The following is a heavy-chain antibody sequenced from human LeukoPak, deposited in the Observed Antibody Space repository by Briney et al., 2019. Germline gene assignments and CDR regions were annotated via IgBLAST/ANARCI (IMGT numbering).Heavy chain of an antibody. CDR3: ARRAPYSYEWSTLDY. J-gene: IGHJ4*02. Sequence: SETLSLTCTVSGVSISPYYWSWIRQPPGKGLEWIGYIYYSGSTNYNPSLKSRVTISVDTSKNQFSLKLSSVTAADTAVYYCARRAPYSYEWSTLDYWGQGTLVTVSS. V-gene: IGHV4-59*08. D-gene: IGHD5-18*01. CDR2: IYYSGST. CDR1: GVSISPYY.